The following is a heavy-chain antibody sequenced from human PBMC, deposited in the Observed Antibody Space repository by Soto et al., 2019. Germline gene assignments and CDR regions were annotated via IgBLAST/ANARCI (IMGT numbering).Heavy chain of an antibody. Sequence: ASVKVSCKASGYTFTRYDINWVRQATGQGLEWMGWMNPNSGNTGYAQKFQGRVTMTRNTSISTAYMELSSLRSEDTALYYCARGVTYSYGSGSYWGQGTLVTVSS. D-gene: IGHD3-10*01. CDR2: MNPNSGNT. CDR3: ARGVTYSYGSGSY. J-gene: IGHJ4*02. V-gene: IGHV1-8*01. CDR1: GYTFTRYD.